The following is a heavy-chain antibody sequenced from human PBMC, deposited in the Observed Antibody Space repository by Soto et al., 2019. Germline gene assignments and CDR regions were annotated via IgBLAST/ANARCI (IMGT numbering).Heavy chain of an antibody. V-gene: IGHV4-61*01. Sequence: QVQMQESGPGLVKPSETLSLTCTVSGASVTSGTNYWGWIRQPPGKGLEYIGYISHIGITNYNPSLKRRVTISADTSRNQFSLNLSSVTAADTAVYYCARGWDANSWGQGALVTVSS. D-gene: IGHD3-22*01. CDR2: ISHIGIT. J-gene: IGHJ4*02. CDR3: ARGWDANS. CDR1: GASVTSGTNY.